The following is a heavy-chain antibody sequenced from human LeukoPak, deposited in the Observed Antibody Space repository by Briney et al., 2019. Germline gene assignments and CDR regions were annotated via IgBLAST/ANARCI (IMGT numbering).Heavy chain of an antibody. J-gene: IGHJ4*02. CDR3: VRGMGGGVSNFDY. CDR1: GFTFSSYV. D-gene: IGHD3-16*01. CDR2: ISYDGSNE. Sequence: SGGSLRLSCAASGFTFSSYVMHWVRQAPGKGLEWVAIISYDGSNEYYADSVKGRFTISRDNSKNTLYLQMNSLRAEDTAVYYCVRGMGGGVSNFDYWGQGILVTVSS. V-gene: IGHV3-30*04.